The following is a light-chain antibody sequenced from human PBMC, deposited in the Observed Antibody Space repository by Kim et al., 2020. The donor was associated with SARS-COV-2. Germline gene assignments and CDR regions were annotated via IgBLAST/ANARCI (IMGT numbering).Light chain of an antibody. V-gene: IGLV3-21*04. J-gene: IGLJ3*02. CDR1: SLVAKT. CDR3: QVWDSDSDLVV. Sequence: APGRTATSSGGGKSLVAKTVHWYQHKPGQAHVLVIQYDNGRPSGIPEGISASTSGNTATLTVSRVEAGDEADYYCQVWDSDSDLVVFGGGTQLTVL. CDR2: YDN.